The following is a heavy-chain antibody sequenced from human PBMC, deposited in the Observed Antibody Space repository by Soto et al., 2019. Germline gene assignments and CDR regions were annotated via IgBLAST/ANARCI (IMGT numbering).Heavy chain of an antibody. D-gene: IGHD2-2*01. CDR2: INHSGST. CDR1: GGSFSGYY. Sequence: SETLSLTCAVYGGSFSGYYWSWIRQPPGKGLEWIGEINHSGSTNYNPSLKSRVTISVDTPKNQFSLKLSSVTAADTAVYYCARGRSPPYFVVVPAARGAFFDYWGQGTXVTVSS. V-gene: IGHV4-34*01. J-gene: IGHJ4*02. CDR3: ARGRSPPYFVVVPAARGAFFDY.